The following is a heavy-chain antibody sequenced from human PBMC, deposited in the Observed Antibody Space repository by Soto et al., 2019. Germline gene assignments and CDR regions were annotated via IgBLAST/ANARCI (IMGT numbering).Heavy chain of an antibody. J-gene: IGHJ4*02. V-gene: IGHV4-39*01. CDR3: PRQRTTVVTQAYFDH. CDR2: IYYSGRT. D-gene: IGHD2-21*02. Sequence: SETLSLTCIVSGESISSSSYYWGWIRQPPGKGLEWIGSIYYSGRTYYNPSFKSRVTISIDTSKNQFSLKLSSVTATDTAVYSCPRQRTTVVTQAYFDHWGQGALVTVSS. CDR1: GESISSSSYY.